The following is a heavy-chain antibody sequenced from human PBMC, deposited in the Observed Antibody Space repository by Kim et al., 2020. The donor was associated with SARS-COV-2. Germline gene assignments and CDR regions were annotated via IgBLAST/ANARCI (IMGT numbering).Heavy chain of an antibody. CDR3: ARRASITMIVVVYNWFDP. D-gene: IGHD3-22*01. J-gene: IGHJ5*02. CDR1: GYTFTGYY. CDR2: INPNSGGT. Sequence: ASVKVSCKASGYTFTGYYMHWVRQAPGQGLEWMGWINPNSGGTNYAQKFQGRVTMTRDTSISTAYMELSRLRSDDTAVYYCARRASITMIVVVYNWFDPWGQVTLVTVSS. V-gene: IGHV1-2*02.